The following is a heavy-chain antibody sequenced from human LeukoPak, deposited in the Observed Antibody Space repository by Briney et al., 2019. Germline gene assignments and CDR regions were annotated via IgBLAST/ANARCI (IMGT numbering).Heavy chain of an antibody. CDR1: GGTFSSYA. J-gene: IGHJ4*02. V-gene: IGHV1-69*13. CDR3: ARFGVVGATRDY. D-gene: IGHD1-26*01. CDR2: IIPIFGTA. Sequence: EASVKVSCKASGGTFSSYAISWVRQAPGQGLEWMGGIIPIFGTANYAQKFQGRVTNTADESTSTAYMELSSLRSEDTAVYYCARFGVVGATRDYWGQGTLVTVSS.